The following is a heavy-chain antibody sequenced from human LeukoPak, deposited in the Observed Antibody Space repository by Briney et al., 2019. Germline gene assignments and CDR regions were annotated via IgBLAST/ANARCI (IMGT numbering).Heavy chain of an antibody. J-gene: IGHJ4*02. CDR2: ISYDGSNK. CDR1: GFTFSSYA. D-gene: IGHD2-8*01. V-gene: IGHV3-30-3*01. Sequence: GGSLRLSCAASGFTFSSYAMHWVRQAPGKGLEWVAVISYDGSNKYYADSVKGRFTISRDNSKNTLYLQMNSLRAEDTAVYYCARDPGYCTNGVCYTIDIVATTNFDYWGQGTLVTVS. CDR3: ARDPGYCTNGVCYTIDIVATTNFDY.